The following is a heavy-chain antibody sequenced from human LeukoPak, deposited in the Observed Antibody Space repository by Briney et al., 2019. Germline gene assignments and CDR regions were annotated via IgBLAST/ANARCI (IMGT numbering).Heavy chain of an antibody. CDR3: ARARGGSGSYGHFDY. D-gene: IGHD1-26*01. Sequence: PSETLSLTCTVSGHPISSYHWTWLRQPAGEGLEWIGRIYSSGSPNYNPSLQSRDTMSLDTSKNQFSLRLSSVTAADTAVYYCARARGGSGSYGHFDYWGQGTLVTVSS. V-gene: IGHV4-4*07. J-gene: IGHJ4*02. CDR2: IYSSGSP. CDR1: GHPISSYH.